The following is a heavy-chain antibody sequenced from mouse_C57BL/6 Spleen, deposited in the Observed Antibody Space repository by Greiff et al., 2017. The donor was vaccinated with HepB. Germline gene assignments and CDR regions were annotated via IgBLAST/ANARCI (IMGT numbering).Heavy chain of an antibody. CDR3: ARRGTGVATDFDV. J-gene: IGHJ1*03. D-gene: IGHD1-1*01. Sequence: EVQLQQSGPELVKPGASVKISCKASGYSFTGYYMNWVKQSPEKSLEWIGEINPSTGGTTYNQKFKAKATLTVDKSPSTAYMQLKSLTSEDSAVYYCARRGTGVATDFDVWGTGTTVTVSS. CDR1: GYSFTGYY. CDR2: INPSTGGT. V-gene: IGHV1-42*01.